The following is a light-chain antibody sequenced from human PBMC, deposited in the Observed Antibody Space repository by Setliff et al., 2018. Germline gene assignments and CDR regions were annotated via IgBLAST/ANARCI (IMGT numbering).Light chain of an antibody. Sequence: QSVLTQPPSASGSPGQSVTISCTRTSSDVGGINHVSWYQQHPGKAPRLMIFEVSKRPPGVPDRFSGSKSGNTASLTVSGLQAEDEADYYCSSYAGNYIYVFGTGTKVTVL. J-gene: IGLJ1*01. V-gene: IGLV2-8*01. CDR1: SSDVGGINH. CDR2: EVS. CDR3: SSYAGNYIYV.